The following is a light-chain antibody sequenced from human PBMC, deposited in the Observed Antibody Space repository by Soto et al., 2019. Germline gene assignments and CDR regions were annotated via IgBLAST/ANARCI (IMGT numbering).Light chain of an antibody. CDR2: GNS. CDR1: SSNIGANYG. V-gene: IGLV1-40*01. CDR3: HSYDSRLSGVV. J-gene: IGLJ2*01. Sequence: QSVLTQPPSVSGAPGQRVTISCTGSSSNIGANYGVHWYQHLPGKAPKLLIYGNSYRPSGVPDRFSGSKSGTSASLAITGLQAEDEAAYYCHSYDSRLSGVVFGGGTTLTVL.